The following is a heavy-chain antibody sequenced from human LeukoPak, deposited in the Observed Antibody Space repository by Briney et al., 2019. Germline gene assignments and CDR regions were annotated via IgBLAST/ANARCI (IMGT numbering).Heavy chain of an antibody. V-gene: IGHV4-34*01. J-gene: IGHJ5*02. CDR2: INHSGST. Sequence: SETLSLTCAVYGGSFSGYYWSWIRQPPGKGLEWIGEINHSGSTNYNPSLKSRVTISVDTSKNQFSLKLSSVTAADTAVYYCVRGDRGVTTPWGQGTLVTVSS. CDR1: GGSFSGYY. D-gene: IGHD4-17*01. CDR3: VRGDRGVTTP.